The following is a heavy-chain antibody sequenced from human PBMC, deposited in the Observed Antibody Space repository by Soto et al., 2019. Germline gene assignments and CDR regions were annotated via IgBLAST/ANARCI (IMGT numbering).Heavy chain of an antibody. V-gene: IGHV4-59*01. Sequence: PSETLSLTCTVSGGSISSYYWSWIRQPPGKGLEWIGYIYYSGSTNYNPSLKSRATISVDTSKNQFSLKLSSVTAADTAVYYCARDRTDDFWSGYKYGMDVWGQGTTGTVAS. CDR3: ARDRTDDFWSGYKYGMDV. D-gene: IGHD3-3*01. CDR2: IYYSGST. J-gene: IGHJ6*02. CDR1: GGSISSYY.